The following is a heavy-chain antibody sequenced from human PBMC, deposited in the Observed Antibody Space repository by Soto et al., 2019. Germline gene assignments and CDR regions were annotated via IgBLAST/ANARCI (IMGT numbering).Heavy chain of an antibody. J-gene: IGHJ4*02. CDR3: ARDSGRTLDS. D-gene: IGHD1-26*01. Sequence: EVQLVESGGGLVQPGGSLRLSCAASGFTFSDHYMDWVRQAPGKGLEWVGRIRDKPNSYTTEYAASVKGRFTISRDDSKNSLYLQMNSLKPEDTAVYYCARDSGRTLDSWGQGTLVTVSS. CDR2: IRDKPNSYTT. V-gene: IGHV3-72*01. CDR1: GFTFSDHY.